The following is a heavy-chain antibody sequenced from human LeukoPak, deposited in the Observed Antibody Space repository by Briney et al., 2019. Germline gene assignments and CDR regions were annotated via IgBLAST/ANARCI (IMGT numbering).Heavy chain of an antibody. D-gene: IGHD5-12*01. V-gene: IGHV3-64D*09. CDR3: VKVGYSGSSGYLDL. Sequence: GGSLRLSCAASGFTFSNYWMYWVRQAPGKGLAGVSRISSNGGSTYYADSVKDRFTISRDNSKNTLDLQMSSLRAEDTAVYYCVKVGYSGSSGYLDLWGRGTLVTVSS. CDR2: ISSNGGST. CDR1: GFTFSNYW. J-gene: IGHJ2*01.